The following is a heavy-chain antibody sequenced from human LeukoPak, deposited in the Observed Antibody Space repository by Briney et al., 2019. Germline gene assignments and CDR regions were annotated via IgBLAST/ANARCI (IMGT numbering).Heavy chain of an antibody. CDR2: FDPEDGET. CDR3: ATTLSPSDSGYDHGGY. D-gene: IGHD5-12*01. V-gene: IGHV1-24*01. J-gene: IGHJ4*02. Sequence: GASVKVSCRVSGYTLTELSMHWVRQAPGKGLEWMGGFDPEDGETIYAQKFQGRVTMTEDTSTDTAYMELSSLRSEDTAVYYCATTLSPSDSGYDHGGYWGQGTLVTVSS. CDR1: GYTLTELS.